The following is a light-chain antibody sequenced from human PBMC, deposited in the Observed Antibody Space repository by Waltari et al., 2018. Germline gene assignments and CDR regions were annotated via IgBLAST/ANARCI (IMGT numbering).Light chain of an antibody. V-gene: IGKV3-11*01. CDR1: QSVSIY. J-gene: IGKJ1*01. CDR2: DTS. Sequence: EIVLTQSPATLSLYLGERATLSCRASQSVSIYLAWYQQKPGQAPKLLIYDTSNRATGTPARFSGSGSGTDFTLTISSLEPEDFAFYYCQQRSNWPRTFGQGTKVEI. CDR3: QQRSNWPRT.